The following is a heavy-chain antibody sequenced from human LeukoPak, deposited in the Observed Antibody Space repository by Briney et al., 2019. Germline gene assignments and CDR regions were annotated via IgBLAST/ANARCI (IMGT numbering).Heavy chain of an antibody. CDR3: ARDGDPTQYFDL. Sequence: GRSLRLSCAASGFTFSSYGMRWVRQAPGKGLEWVAVIRYDGSNKYYADSVKGRFTISRDNSKNTLYLQMNSLRAEDTAVYYCARDGDPTQYFDLWGRGTLVTVSS. CDR2: IRYDGSNK. D-gene: IGHD4-17*01. J-gene: IGHJ2*01. CDR1: GFTFSSYG. V-gene: IGHV3-33*01.